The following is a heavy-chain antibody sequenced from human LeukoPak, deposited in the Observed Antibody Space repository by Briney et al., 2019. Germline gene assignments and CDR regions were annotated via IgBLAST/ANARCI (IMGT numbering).Heavy chain of an antibody. CDR1: GFTFSSYG. CDR3: AKEFGQWLVYYYMDV. CDR2: IRYDGSNK. D-gene: IGHD6-19*01. V-gene: IGHV3-30*02. Sequence: GGSLRLSCAASGFTFSSYGMHWVRQAPGKGLEWVAFIRYDGSNKYYADSVKGRFTISRDNSKNTLYLQMNSLRAEDTAVYYCAKEFGQWLVYYYMDVWGKGTTVTISS. J-gene: IGHJ6*03.